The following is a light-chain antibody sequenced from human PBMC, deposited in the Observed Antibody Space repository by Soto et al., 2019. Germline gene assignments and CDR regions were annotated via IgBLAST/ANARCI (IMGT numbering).Light chain of an antibody. CDR1: SSDVGGYDY. CDR3: SSYSISTAYL. V-gene: IGLV2-14*01. CDR2: EVS. J-gene: IGLJ1*01. Sequence: VLTQPASVSGSPGQSITISCTGTSSDVGGYDYVSWYQLHPGKAPKLMVFEVSNRPSGVSYRFSGSKSGNTASLTISGLQAEDEADYFCSSYSISTAYLFGTGTKLTVL.